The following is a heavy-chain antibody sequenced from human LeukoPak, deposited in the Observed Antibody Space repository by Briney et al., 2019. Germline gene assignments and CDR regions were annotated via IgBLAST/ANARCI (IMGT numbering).Heavy chain of an antibody. Sequence: SSETLSLTCTVSGGSVNSGSYYWSWIRQPPGKGLEWIGYIYYSGSTNYNPSLKSRVTISRDTSKNQFSLRLSSLTAADTAVYYCARARPAADYWGQGTLVTVSS. CDR2: IYYSGST. J-gene: IGHJ4*02. CDR1: GGSVNSGSYY. D-gene: IGHD6-13*01. CDR3: ARARPAADY. V-gene: IGHV4-61*01.